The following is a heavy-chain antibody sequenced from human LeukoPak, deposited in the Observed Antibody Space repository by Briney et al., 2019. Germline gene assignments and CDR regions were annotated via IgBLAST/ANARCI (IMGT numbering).Heavy chain of an antibody. V-gene: IGHV3-30*02. CDR1: GFTFRSYG. CDR3: AIPLLMVRGVIRDY. J-gene: IGHJ4*02. CDR2: IRYDGNNK. Sequence: GGSLRLSCAASGFTFRSYGMHWVRQAPGKGLEWVAFIRYDGNNKYYGDSVKGRFTISRDNSKNTLYLQMNSLRAEDTAVYYCAIPLLMVRGVIRDYWGQGTLVTVSS. D-gene: IGHD3-10*01.